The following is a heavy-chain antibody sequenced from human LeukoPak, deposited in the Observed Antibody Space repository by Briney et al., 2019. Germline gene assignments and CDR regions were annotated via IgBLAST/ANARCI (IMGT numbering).Heavy chain of an antibody. CDR1: GASISSYY. Sequence: PSETLSLTCTVAGASISSYYWSWVRQPAGKGLEWIGRIYTSGGTNYNPSLKSGVTISVDTSKNQFSLKLRSVTAADTAVYYCAREDIVVVVAATQGYFDYWGQGTLVSVSS. V-gene: IGHV4-4*07. CDR3: AREDIVVVVAATQGYFDY. D-gene: IGHD2-15*01. CDR2: IYTSGGT. J-gene: IGHJ4*02.